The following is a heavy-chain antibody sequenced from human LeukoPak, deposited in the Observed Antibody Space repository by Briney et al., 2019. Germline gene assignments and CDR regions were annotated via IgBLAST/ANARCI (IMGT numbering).Heavy chain of an antibody. CDR1: GYTFSDFY. CDR2: VTPKSGDT. Sequence: ASVKVSCKASGYTFSDFYIHWVRQAPGQGLEYVGWVTPKSGDTYSPQRFQGRVTMTRGASISTAYMELSSLRSDDTAVYFCARVRLADERAWAYWGQGTLVTVSS. J-gene: IGHJ4*02. CDR3: ARVRLADERAWAY. D-gene: IGHD3-3*02. V-gene: IGHV1-2*02.